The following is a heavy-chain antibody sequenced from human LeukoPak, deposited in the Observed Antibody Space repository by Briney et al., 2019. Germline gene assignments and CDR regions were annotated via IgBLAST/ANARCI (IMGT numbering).Heavy chain of an antibody. V-gene: IGHV1-69*13. CDR3: ASWYYDFWSGYYTGSFDY. CDR2: IIPIFGTA. D-gene: IGHD3-3*01. CDR1: GGTFSSYA. J-gene: IGHJ4*02. Sequence: SVKVSCKASGGTFSSYAISWVRQAPGPGLEWMGGIIPIFGTANYAQKFQGRVTITADESTSTAYMELSSLRSEDTAVYYCASWYYDFWSGYYTGSFDYWGQGTLVTVSS.